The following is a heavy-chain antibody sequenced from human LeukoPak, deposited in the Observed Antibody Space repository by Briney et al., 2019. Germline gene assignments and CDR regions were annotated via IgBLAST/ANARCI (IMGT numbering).Heavy chain of an antibody. CDR1: GYSISSGYY. V-gene: IGHV4-38-2*02. CDR2: IYHSGRT. CDR3: ARGLTPDAFDI. J-gene: IGHJ3*02. Sequence: SETLSLTCNVSGYSISSGYYWGWIRQPPAKGLEWIGSIYHSGRTHYNPSLKSRVTISGDTSKNQFSLKLSSVTAAETAVYYCARGLTPDAFDIWGQGTMVTVSS.